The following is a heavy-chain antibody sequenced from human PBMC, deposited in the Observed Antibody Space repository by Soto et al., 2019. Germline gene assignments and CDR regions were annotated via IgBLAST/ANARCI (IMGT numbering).Heavy chain of an antibody. V-gene: IGHV5-51*01. Sequence: GESLKISCKGSGYSFTSYWIGWVRQMPGKGLEWMGIIYPGDSDTRYSPSFQGQVTISADKSISTAYLQWSSLKASDTAMYYCARQGSGYDYYYYYYYMDVWGKGTTVTVSS. CDR3: ARQGSGYDYYYYYYYMDV. CDR1: GYSFTSYW. CDR2: IYPGDSDT. J-gene: IGHJ6*03. D-gene: IGHD5-12*01.